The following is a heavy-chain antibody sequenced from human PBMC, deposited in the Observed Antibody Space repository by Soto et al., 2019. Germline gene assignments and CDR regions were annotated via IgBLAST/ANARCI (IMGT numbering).Heavy chain of an antibody. D-gene: IGHD2-15*01. V-gene: IGHV4-34*01. CDR1: GGSFSGYY. Sequence: PSETLSLTCAVYGGSFSGYYWSWIRQPPGKGLEWIGEINHSGSTNYNPSLKSRVTISVDTSKNQFSLKLSSVTAADTAVYYCAEGGSGSRPPDYYYGMDVWGQGTTVTVSS. J-gene: IGHJ6*02. CDR3: AEGGSGSRPPDYYYGMDV. CDR2: INHSGST.